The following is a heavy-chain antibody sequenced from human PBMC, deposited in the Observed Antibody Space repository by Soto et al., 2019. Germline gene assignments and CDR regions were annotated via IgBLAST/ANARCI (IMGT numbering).Heavy chain of an antibody. CDR2: ISYDGSNK. Sequence: QVPLVESGGGVVQPGRSLRLSCAASGFTFSSYGMHWVRQAPGKGLEWVAVISYDGSNKYYADSVKGRFTISRDNSKNTLYLQMNSLRAEDTAVYYCAKDRTVYGSGSYPLPGYWGQGTLVTVSS. D-gene: IGHD3-10*01. CDR1: GFTFSSYG. J-gene: IGHJ4*02. V-gene: IGHV3-30*18. CDR3: AKDRTVYGSGSYPLPGY.